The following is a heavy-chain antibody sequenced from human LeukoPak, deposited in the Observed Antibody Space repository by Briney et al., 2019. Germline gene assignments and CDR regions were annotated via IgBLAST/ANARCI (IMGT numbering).Heavy chain of an antibody. V-gene: IGHV1-24*01. J-gene: IGHJ3*02. Sequence: ASVKVSCKVSGYTLTELSMHWVRQAPGKGLEWMGGFDPEDGETIYAQKFQGRVTMTEDTSTDTAYMELSSLRSEDTAVYYCATYDGRDDAFDIWGQGTMVTVSS. CDR2: FDPEDGET. D-gene: IGHD3-16*01. CDR1: GYTLTELS. CDR3: ATYDGRDDAFDI.